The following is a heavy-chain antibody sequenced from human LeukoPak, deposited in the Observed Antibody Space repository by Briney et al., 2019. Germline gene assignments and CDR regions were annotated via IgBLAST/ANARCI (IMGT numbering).Heavy chain of an antibody. CDR2: ISVYNGNT. J-gene: IGHJ3*02. CDR3: ASLKNYYDSSGYLVTDALNI. D-gene: IGHD3-22*01. CDR1: GYTFTTYN. Sequence: ASVKVSCKASGYTFTTYNINWLRQAPGQGLEWMGWISVYNGNTNYAQKLQGRVTMTTDTSTSTAYMELRSLKSDDTAVYYCASLKNYYDSSGYLVTDALNIWGQGTMVTVSS. V-gene: IGHV1-18*01.